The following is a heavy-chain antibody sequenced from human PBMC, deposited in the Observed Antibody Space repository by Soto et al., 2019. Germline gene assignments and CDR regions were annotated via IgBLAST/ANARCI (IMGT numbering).Heavy chain of an antibody. J-gene: IGHJ6*02. CDR3: AVPAASVAGASGSYYYYGMDV. CDR2: LYYRGSP. Sequence: SETLSLTCTVSGGSISSSSSYWGWIRQPPGKGLEWIGYLYYRGSPYYNPSLKSRVTISVDTSKNQFSLKLISVTAGDTAVYFCAVPAASVAGASGSYYYYGMDVWGQGTTVTVSS. V-gene: IGHV4-39*01. D-gene: IGHD6-19*01. CDR1: GGSISSSSSY.